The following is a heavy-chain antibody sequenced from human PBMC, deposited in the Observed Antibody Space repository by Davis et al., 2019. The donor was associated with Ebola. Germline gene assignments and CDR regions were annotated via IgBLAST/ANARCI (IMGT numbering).Heavy chain of an antibody. CDR3: AKAGSNFDY. J-gene: IGHJ4*02. Sequence: GESLKISCAASGFTFSSYAMSWVRQAPEKGLEWVSAISGSGGSKYYADSVKGRFTISRDNSKNTLYLQMNSLRAEDTAVYYCAKAGSNFDYWGQGTLVTVSS. CDR1: GFTFSSYA. V-gene: IGHV3-23*01. CDR2: ISGSGGSK. D-gene: IGHD2-15*01.